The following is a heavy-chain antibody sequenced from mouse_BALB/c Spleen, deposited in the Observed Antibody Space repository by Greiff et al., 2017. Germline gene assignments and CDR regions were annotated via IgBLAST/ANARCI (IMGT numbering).Heavy chain of an antibody. CDR2: ISNLAYSI. V-gene: IGHV5-15*02. CDR3: ARGANYGSSPFDY. J-gene: IGHJ2*01. CDR1: GFTFSDYG. D-gene: IGHD1-1*01. Sequence: EVKLMESGGGLVQPGGSRKLSCAASGFTFSDYGMAWVRQAPGKGPEWVAFISNLAYSIYYADTVTGRFTISRENAKNTLYLEMSSLRSEDTAMYYCARGANYGSSPFDYWGQGTTLTVSS.